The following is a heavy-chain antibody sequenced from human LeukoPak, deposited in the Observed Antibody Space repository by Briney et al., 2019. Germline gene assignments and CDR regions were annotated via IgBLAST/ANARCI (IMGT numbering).Heavy chain of an antibody. D-gene: IGHD2-15*01. V-gene: IGHV4-59*02. Sequence: SETLSLTCTVSGGSVSSYYWSWIRQTPEKGLEWIGYMSYSGRTDYGPSLKSRVTMSVDTSKNQFSLKMSYVTAADTGVYYCARGYCRDNICQVFPYWGQGTLVTVSS. J-gene: IGHJ4*02. CDR1: GGSVSSYY. CDR3: ARGYCRDNICQVFPY. CDR2: MSYSGRT.